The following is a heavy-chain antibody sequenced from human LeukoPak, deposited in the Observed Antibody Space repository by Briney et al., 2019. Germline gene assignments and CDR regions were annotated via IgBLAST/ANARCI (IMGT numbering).Heavy chain of an antibody. CDR3: ARGGKATVVTM. V-gene: IGHV4-4*07. D-gene: IGHD4-23*01. CDR2: IYSSGSA. Sequence: SETLSLTCTVSGGSINSYYWSWIRQPAGKGLEWIGRIYSSGSANYNPSLKSRVSMSVDTSKNQFSLKLTSVTAADTAVYYCARGGKATVVTMWGQGILVTVSS. CDR1: GGSINSYY. J-gene: IGHJ4*02.